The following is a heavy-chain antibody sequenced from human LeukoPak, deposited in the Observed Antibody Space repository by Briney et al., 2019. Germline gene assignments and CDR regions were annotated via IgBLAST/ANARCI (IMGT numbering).Heavy chain of an antibody. D-gene: IGHD3-10*01. CDR3: ARPRIWFGNTLEDD. Sequence: GGSLRLSCAASGFTVRSNYMSWVRQAPGEGLEWVSVIYSGGSTYYADSVKGRFTISRDNSKNTLYLQMNSLRAEDTAVYYCARPRIWFGNTLEDDWGQGTLVTVSS. V-gene: IGHV3-53*01. CDR2: IYSGGST. J-gene: IGHJ4*02. CDR1: GFTVRSNY.